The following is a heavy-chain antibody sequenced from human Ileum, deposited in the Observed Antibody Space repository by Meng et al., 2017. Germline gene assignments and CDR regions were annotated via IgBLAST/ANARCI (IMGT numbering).Heavy chain of an antibody. CDR2: TSPSSGDT. V-gene: IGHV1-2*06. CDR3: AKDIPVTDCRSTSGPGGLDP. J-gene: IGHJ5*02. Sequence: ASVKVSCKASGYTFSGYYIHWVRQAPGQGLEWMGRTSPSSGDTKYAQDFLGRVTMSSDTSIRTAYMELTRLTADDTAVYYCAKDIPVTDCRSTSGPGGLDPWGQGTPVTVSS. CDR1: GYTFSGYY. D-gene: IGHD2-2*01.